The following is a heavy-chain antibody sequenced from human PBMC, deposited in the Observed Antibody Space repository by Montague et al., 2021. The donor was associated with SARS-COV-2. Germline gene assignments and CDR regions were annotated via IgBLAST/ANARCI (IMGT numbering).Heavy chain of an antibody. CDR1: GDSLSFYF. V-gene: IGHV4-38-2*02. CDR2: IYHSGST. Sequence: SETLSLTCTVSGDSLSFYFWTWIRQPPGKGLEWIGSIYHSGSTYYNPSLKSRVTISVDTSKNQFSLKLSSVTAADTAVYYCARERRYCSGGSCYSGWFDPWGQGTLVTVSS. J-gene: IGHJ5*02. CDR3: ARERRYCSGGSCYSGWFDP. D-gene: IGHD2-15*01.